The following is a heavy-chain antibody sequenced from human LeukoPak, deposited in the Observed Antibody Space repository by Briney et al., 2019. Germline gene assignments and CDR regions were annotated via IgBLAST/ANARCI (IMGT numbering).Heavy chain of an antibody. D-gene: IGHD2-21*02. CDR3: ATDPPYCGGDCYNFDY. J-gene: IGHJ4*02. CDR2: FDPEDGET. Sequence: GASVKVSCKVSGYTLTELSMHWVRQAPGKGLEWMGGFDPEDGETIYAQKFQGRVTMTEDTSTDTAYMELSGLRSEDTAVYYCATDPPYCGGDCYNFDYWGQGTLVTVSS. V-gene: IGHV1-24*01. CDR1: GYTLTELS.